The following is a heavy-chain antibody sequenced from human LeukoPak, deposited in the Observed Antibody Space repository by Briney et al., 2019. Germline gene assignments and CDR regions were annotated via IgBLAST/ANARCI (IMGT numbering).Heavy chain of an antibody. CDR3: VRAGTAYYYYGMDV. J-gene: IGHJ6*02. D-gene: IGHD6-13*01. CDR2: IYYSGST. CDR1: GGSISSGDYY. Sequence: SQTLSLTCTVSGGSISSGDYYWSWIRQPPGKGLEWIGYIYYSGSTYYNPSLKSRVTISVDTSKNQFSLKLSSVTAADTAVYYCVRAGTAYYYYGMDVWGQGTTVTVSS. V-gene: IGHV4-30-4*01.